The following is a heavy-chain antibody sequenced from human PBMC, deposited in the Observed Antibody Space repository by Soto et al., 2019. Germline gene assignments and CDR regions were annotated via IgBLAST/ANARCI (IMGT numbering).Heavy chain of an antibody. D-gene: IGHD4-4*01. CDR1: GYTFTSYG. CDR3: ARDSNYLIFGY. J-gene: IGHJ4*02. CDR2: ISAYNGNT. Sequence: GASVKVSCKDSGYTFTSYGISWVRQAPGQGLEWMGWISAYNGNTKYEQKLQGRVTITTDTSASTAYMELSSLRSEDTAVYYFARDSNYLIFGYWGQGTLVTVSS. V-gene: IGHV1-18*01.